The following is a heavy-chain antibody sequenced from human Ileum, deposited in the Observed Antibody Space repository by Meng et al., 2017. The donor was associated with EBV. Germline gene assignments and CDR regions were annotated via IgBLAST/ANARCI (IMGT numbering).Heavy chain of an antibody. CDR3: ARVGDYAYKD. CDR2: INGDGTST. J-gene: IGHJ1*01. D-gene: IGHD4-17*01. Sequence: EGRLVGAGGGLVEPGRSLGLSCAVSGLSFSSFWMHWVRQGPGKGLVWVSRINGDGTSTSYADSVKGRFTISRDNAKNTLYLQMNSLRAEDTAVYYCARVGDYAYKDWGQGTLVTVSS. CDR1: GLSFSSFW. V-gene: IGHV3-74*01.